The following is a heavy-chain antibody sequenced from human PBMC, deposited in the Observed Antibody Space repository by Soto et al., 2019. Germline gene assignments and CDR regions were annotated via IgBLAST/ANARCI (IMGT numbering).Heavy chain of an antibody. D-gene: IGHD6-19*01. CDR3: ARTVAGYFDS. CDR2: ISTYNGNT. V-gene: IGHV1-18*01. CDR1: GYSFTSSG. Sequence: QVQLVQSGAEVRKPGASVKVSCKASGYSFTSSGISWVRQAPGQGPEWMGWISTYNGNTNYAQKFQGRVTMTTDTSTSTAYMDLRSLRSDDRAVYYCARTVAGYFDSWGQGTPVTVSS. J-gene: IGHJ4*02.